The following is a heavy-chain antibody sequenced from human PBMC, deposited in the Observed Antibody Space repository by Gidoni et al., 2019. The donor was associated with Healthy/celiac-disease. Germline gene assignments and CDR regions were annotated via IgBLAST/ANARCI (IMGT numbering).Heavy chain of an antibody. CDR3: ARTHWYYDILTGYYPIHYYYGMDV. Sequence: QVQLQQWGAGLLKPSETLSLTCAVYGGSFSGYYWSWIRQPPGKGLEWIGEINHSGSTNYNPSLKSRVTISVDTSKNQFSLKLSSVTAADTAVYYCARTHWYYDILTGYYPIHYYYGMDVWGQGTTVTVSS. D-gene: IGHD3-9*01. CDR2: INHSGST. J-gene: IGHJ6*02. CDR1: GGSFSGYY. V-gene: IGHV4-34*01.